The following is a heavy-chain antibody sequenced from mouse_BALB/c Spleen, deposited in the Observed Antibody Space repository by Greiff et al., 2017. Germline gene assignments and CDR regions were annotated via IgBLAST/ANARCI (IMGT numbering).Heavy chain of an antibody. V-gene: IGHV5-9-4*01. CDR3: ARDEGRAMDY. CDR2: ISSGGSYT. D-gene: IGHD3-3*01. CDR1: GFTFSSSA. Sequence: EVKLVESGGGLVKPGGSLKLSCAASGFTFSSSAMSWVRQSPEKRLEWVAEISSGGSYTYYPDTVTGRFTISRDNAKNTLYLEMSSLRSEDTAMYYCARDEGRAMDYWGQGTSVTVSS. J-gene: IGHJ4*01.